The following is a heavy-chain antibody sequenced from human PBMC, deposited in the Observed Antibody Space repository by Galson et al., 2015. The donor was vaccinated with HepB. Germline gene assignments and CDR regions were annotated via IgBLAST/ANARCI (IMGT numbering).Heavy chain of an antibody. Sequence: SVKVSCKASGYTFTNYGISWVRQAPGQGLEWMGWISGYNGNTNYAQKFQGRVTMTTDTSTSTAYMELRSLRSDDTAVYFCARETRTVPTASYYGMDVWGQGTTVTVSS. CDR3: ARETRTVPTASYYGMDV. J-gene: IGHJ6*02. CDR2: ISGYNGNT. CDR1: GYTFTNYG. D-gene: IGHD2-2*01. V-gene: IGHV1-18*04.